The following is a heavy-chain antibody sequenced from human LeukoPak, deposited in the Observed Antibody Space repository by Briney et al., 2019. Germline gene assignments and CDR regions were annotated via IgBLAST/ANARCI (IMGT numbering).Heavy chain of an antibody. J-gene: IGHJ6*02. CDR1: GDSVSSNSAA. D-gene: IGHD3-10*01. Sequence: SRTLSLTCAISGDSVSSNSAAWNWIRQSPSRGLEWLGRTYYRSKWYNDYAVSVKSRITINPDTSKNQFSLQLSSVTPEDTAVYYCARDGVWFGELSYYYYGMDVWGQGTTVTVSS. V-gene: IGHV6-1*01. CDR3: ARDGVWFGELSYYYYGMDV. CDR2: TYYRSKWYN.